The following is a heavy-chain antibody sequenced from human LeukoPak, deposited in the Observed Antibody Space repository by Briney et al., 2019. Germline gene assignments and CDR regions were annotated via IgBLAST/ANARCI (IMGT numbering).Heavy chain of an antibody. D-gene: IGHD3-10*01. Sequence: GESLKISCTASGFTFGDYAMSWFRQAPGKGLEWVGFIRSKAYGGTTEYAASVKGRFTISRDDSKSIAYLQMNSLKTEDTAVYYCTRPYYGSGSYYDYFDYWGQGTLVTVSS. CDR2: IRSKAYGGTT. J-gene: IGHJ4*02. CDR3: TRPYYGSGSYYDYFDY. V-gene: IGHV3-49*03. CDR1: GFTFGDYA.